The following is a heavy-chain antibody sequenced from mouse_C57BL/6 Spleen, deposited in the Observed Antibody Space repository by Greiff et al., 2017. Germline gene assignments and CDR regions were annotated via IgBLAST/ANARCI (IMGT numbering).Heavy chain of an antibody. CDR2: IYPRSGNT. CDR1: GYTFTSYG. D-gene: IGHD2-2*01. Sequence: QVQLQQSGAELARPGASVKLSCKASGYTFTSYGISWVKQRTGQGLEWIGEIYPRSGNTYYNEKFKGKATLTADKSSSTAYMELRSLTSEDSAVYFWSRSTMVTTGDYFDYWGQGTTLTVSS. J-gene: IGHJ2*01. CDR3: SRSTMVTTGDYFDY. V-gene: IGHV1-81*01.